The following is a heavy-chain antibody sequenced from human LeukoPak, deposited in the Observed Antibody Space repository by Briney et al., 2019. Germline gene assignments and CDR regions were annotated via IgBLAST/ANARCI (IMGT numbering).Heavy chain of an antibody. D-gene: IGHD2-2*01. CDR3: ANDAIGGACSSSGCYFDY. V-gene: IGHV3-23*01. Sequence: GGSLRLSCAASGFTFSTYAMSWVRQAPGKRLEWVSTVSGSGDGSYYADSVKGRFTISRDNSKKTLYLEMNSLRADDTAIYYCANDAIGGACSSSGCYFDYWGQGSLVTVSS. CDR2: VSGSGDGS. CDR1: GFTFSTYA. J-gene: IGHJ4*02.